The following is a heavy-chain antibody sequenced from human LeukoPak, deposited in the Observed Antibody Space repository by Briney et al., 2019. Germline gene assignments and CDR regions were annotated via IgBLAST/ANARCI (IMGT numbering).Heavy chain of an antibody. V-gene: IGHV3-23*01. D-gene: IGHD3-10*02. Sequence: GGSLRLSCAASGFTFRSYAMTWVRQAPGKGLEWVSSISAGGESTWHADSVKGRFTISRDNSKNTLYLQMDSLRAEDTAVYYCAKDLHGDYVRWGDYWGQGTLVTVSS. CDR3: AKDLHGDYVRWGDY. CDR2: ISAGGEST. CDR1: GFTFRSYA. J-gene: IGHJ4*02.